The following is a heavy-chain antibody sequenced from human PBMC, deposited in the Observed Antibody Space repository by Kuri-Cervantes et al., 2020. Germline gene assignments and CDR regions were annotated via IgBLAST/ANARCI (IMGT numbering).Heavy chain of an antibody. D-gene: IGHD2-15*01. CDR1: GGSISSYY. J-gene: IGHJ4*02. V-gene: IGHV4-59*12. Sequence: SETLSLTCTVSGGSISSYYWSWIRQPPGKGLEWIGYIYYSGSTNYNPSLKSRVTISVDTSKNQFSLKLSSVTAEDTAVYYCARVRGRYCSGGSCPFDYWGQGTLVTVSS. CDR3: ARVRGRYCSGGSCPFDY. CDR2: IYYSGST.